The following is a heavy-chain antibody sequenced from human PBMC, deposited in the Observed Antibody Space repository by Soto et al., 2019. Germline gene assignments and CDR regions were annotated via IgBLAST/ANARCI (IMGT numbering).Heavy chain of an antibody. CDR3: AKELSVGYYYFDY. J-gene: IGHJ4*02. D-gene: IGHD2-8*02. V-gene: IGHV3-30*18. Sequence: GGSLRLSCAASGFTFSSYGMHWVRQAPGKGLEWVAVISYDGSNKYYADSVKGRFTISRDNSKNTLYLQMNSLRAEDTAVYYCAKELSVGYYYFDYWGQGTLVTVSS. CDR1: GFTFSSYG. CDR2: ISYDGSNK.